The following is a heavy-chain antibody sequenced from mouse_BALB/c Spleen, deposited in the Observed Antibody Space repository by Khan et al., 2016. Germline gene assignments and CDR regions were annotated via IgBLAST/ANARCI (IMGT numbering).Heavy chain of an antibody. CDR2: IYPSGTYT. CDR3: AREETDYARFDY. Sequence: QVRLQQPGAELARPGAAMKMSCKASGYTFTSYTIKWIKQRPGQGLEWIGYIYPSGTYTDYNHRFKDKATLTADTSSSAAYMQLSSLTSEDSAVYDCAREETDYARFDYWGQGTTLTVSS. J-gene: IGHJ2*01. CDR1: GYTFTSYT. V-gene: IGHV1-4*01. D-gene: IGHD2-13*01.